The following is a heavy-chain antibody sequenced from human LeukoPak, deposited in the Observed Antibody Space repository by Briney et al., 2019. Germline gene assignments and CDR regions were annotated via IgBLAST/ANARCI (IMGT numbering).Heavy chain of an antibody. CDR2: IYTSGST. Sequence: SSETLSLTCTVSGGSISSGSYYWSWIRQPAGKGLEWIGRIYTSGSTNYNPSLKSRVTISVDTSKNQFSLKLSSVTAADTAVYYCASHGSGSYRGNFDYWGQGTLVTVSS. D-gene: IGHD3-10*01. CDR1: GGSISSGSYY. V-gene: IGHV4-61*02. CDR3: ASHGSGSYRGNFDY. J-gene: IGHJ4*02.